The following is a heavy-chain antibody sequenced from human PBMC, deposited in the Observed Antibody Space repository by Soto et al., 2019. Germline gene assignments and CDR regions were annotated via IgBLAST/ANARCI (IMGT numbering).Heavy chain of an antibody. V-gene: IGHV4-31*03. CDR1: GASISSGYYY. CDR3: ARVPGP. Sequence: SETLSLTCTVSGASISSGYYYWSWIRQHPGRGLEWIGYIFYTGGTFYTPSLKSRVTMSVDTSKNQFSLKLSSVTAADTAVYYCARVPGPWGQGTLVTVS. D-gene: IGHD2-2*01. J-gene: IGHJ5*02. CDR2: IFYTGGT.